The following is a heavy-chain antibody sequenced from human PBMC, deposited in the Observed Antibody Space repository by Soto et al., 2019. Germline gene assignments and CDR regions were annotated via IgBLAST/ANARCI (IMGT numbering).Heavy chain of an antibody. V-gene: IGHV3-7*01. J-gene: IGHJ4*02. CDR3: AKDGDSRGLTHDD. CDR2: IEQDGGKK. Sequence: GGSLRLSCAASGFTFSSYCMSWVRQAPGKGPEWVANIEQDGGKKYYVDSVNGRFIISRDNARNELYLQMNSLRADDTALYYCAKDGDSRGLTHDDWGQGTLVTVSS. D-gene: IGHD3-22*01. CDR1: GFTFSSYC.